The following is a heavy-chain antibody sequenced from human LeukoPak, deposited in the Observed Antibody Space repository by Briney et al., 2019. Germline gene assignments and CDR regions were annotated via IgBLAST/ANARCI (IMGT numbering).Heavy chain of an antibody. J-gene: IGHJ5*02. Sequence: SETLSLTCTVSGGSISSSSYYWGWIRQPPGKGLEWIGSIYYSGSTYYNPSLKSRVTISVDTSKNRFSLKLSSVTAADTAVYYCARAAQARWGPPNWFDPWGQGTLVTVSS. CDR3: ARAAQARWGPPNWFDP. D-gene: IGHD6-25*01. CDR1: GGSISSSSYY. V-gene: IGHV4-39*01. CDR2: IYYSGST.